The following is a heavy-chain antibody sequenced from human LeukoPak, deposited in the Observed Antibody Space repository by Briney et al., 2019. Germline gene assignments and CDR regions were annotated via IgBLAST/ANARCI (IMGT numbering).Heavy chain of an antibody. Sequence: GASVKVSCKASGGTFSSYAISWVRQAPGQGLEWMGGIIPIFGTANYAQKFQGRVTITTDESTSTAYMELSSLRTEDTAVYYCARRGLGRNYYDSSGYDYWGQGTLVTVSS. CDR1: GGTFSSYA. J-gene: IGHJ4*02. V-gene: IGHV1-69*05. CDR3: ARRGLGRNYYDSSGYDY. CDR2: IIPIFGTA. D-gene: IGHD3-22*01.